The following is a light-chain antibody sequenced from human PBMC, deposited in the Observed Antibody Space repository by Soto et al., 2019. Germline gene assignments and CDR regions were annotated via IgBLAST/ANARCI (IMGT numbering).Light chain of an antibody. V-gene: IGKV1-5*01. CDR3: HQYNSYSPT. J-gene: IGKJ1*01. CDR1: QSISSW. Sequence: DIQMTQSPSTLSASVGDRVTITCRASQSISSWLAWYQQKPGKAPKLLIYDASSLESGVPSRFSGSGSGTEFTLTISSLQPDDFATYYCHQYNSYSPTFAQGTKVEIK. CDR2: DAS.